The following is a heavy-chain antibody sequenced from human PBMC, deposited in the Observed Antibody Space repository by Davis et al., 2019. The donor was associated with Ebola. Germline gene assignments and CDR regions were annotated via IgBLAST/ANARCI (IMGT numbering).Heavy chain of an antibody. CDR1: GGSIARSSYY. J-gene: IGHJ5*02. CDR3: ARVFMLMRGTPENQFDP. CDR2: ISYDGNEK. D-gene: IGHD3-10*02. Sequence: LSLTCTVSGGSIARSSYYWGWVRQAPGKGLEWVAVISYDGNEKYHADTVKGRFTISRDNSKDTLYLQMNSLGAEDTAVYYCARVFMLMRGTPENQFDPWGQGTLVTVSS. V-gene: IGHV3-30-3*01.